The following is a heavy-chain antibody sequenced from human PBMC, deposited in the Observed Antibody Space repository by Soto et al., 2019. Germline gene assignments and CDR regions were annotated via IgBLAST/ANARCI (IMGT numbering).Heavy chain of an antibody. CDR2: INSGGDTT. J-gene: IGHJ4*02. V-gene: IGHV3-23*01. CDR3: AKSGGPPASLDVYFDY. D-gene: IGHD2-2*01. Sequence: EVQLLESGGGMVQPGESLRLSCAASGFTFASYTMTWVRQAPGKGLEWVSTINSGGDTTYYSDSVKGRFTISRDSPKNTLFLLMTSLRAEDTAVYYCAKSGGPPASLDVYFDYWGQGTLGTVSS. CDR1: GFTFASYT.